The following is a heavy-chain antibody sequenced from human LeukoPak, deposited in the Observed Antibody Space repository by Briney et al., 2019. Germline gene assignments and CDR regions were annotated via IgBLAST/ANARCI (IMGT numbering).Heavy chain of an antibody. J-gene: IGHJ4*02. V-gene: IGHV4-4*07. CDR2: IYTSGST. CDR3: AGKYYYDSSGYFYVDW. CDR1: GGSISSYY. D-gene: IGHD3-22*01. Sequence: SETLSLTCTVSGGSISSYYWSWIRQPAGKGLEWIGRIYTSGSTNYNPSLKSRVTMSVDTSKNQFSLKLSSVTAADTAVYYCAGKYYYDSSGYFYVDWWGQGALVTVSS.